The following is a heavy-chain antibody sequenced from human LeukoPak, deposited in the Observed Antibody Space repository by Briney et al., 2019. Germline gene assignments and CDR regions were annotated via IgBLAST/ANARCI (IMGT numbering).Heavy chain of an antibody. Sequence: GGSLRLSCAASGFTFSSYGMHWVRQAPGKGLEWVAVISYDGSNKYYADSVKDRFTISRDNSKNTLYLQMNSLRAEDTAVYYCAKDDSRGMATIQSYFDYWGQGTLVTVSS. CDR2: ISYDGSNK. CDR3: AKDDSRGMATIQSYFDY. CDR1: GFTFSSYG. J-gene: IGHJ4*02. V-gene: IGHV3-30*18. D-gene: IGHD5-24*01.